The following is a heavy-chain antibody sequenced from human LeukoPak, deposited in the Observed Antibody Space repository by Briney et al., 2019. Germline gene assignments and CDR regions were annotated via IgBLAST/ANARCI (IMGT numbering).Heavy chain of an antibody. J-gene: IGHJ4*02. CDR2: ISSSGSTI. CDR1: GFTFSSYE. D-gene: IGHD4-23*01. Sequence: GGSLRLSCAASGFTFSSYEMNWVRQAPGKGLEWVSYISSSGSTIYYADSVKGRFTISRDNAKNSLYLQMNSLRAENTAVYYCAKISPYGGNSAWGQGTLVTVSS. V-gene: IGHV3-48*03. CDR3: AKISPYGGNSA.